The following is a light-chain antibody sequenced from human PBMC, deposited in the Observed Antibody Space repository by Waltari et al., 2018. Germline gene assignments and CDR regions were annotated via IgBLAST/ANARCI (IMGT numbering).Light chain of an antibody. Sequence: EIVLTQSTATLSLSPGEIATLSCRPSQTVDTYFAWYQQRPGQAPRLLIYDTSNRATGIPDRFSGSGSETDFTLTISSLEPEDFAVYYCQQRRRWPLTFGGGSKVEI. CDR3: QQRRRWPLT. CDR2: DTS. CDR1: QTVDTY. V-gene: IGKV3-11*01. J-gene: IGKJ4*01.